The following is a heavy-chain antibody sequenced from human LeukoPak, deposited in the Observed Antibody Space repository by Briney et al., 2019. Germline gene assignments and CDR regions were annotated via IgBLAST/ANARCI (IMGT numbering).Heavy chain of an antibody. CDR1: GFTFSSYG. V-gene: IGHV3-30*03. CDR2: ISYDGSNK. J-gene: IGHJ4*02. D-gene: IGHD3-9*01. CDR3: ARDNDWAFHY. Sequence: GGSLRLSCAASGFTFSSYGMHWVRQAPGKGLEWVAVISYDGSNKYYADSVKGRFTISRDNSKNSLYLQMNSLRDEDTAVYYCARDNDWAFHYWGQGTLVTVSS.